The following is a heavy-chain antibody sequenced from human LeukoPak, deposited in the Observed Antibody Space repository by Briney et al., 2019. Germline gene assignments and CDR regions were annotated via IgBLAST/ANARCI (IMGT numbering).Heavy chain of an antibody. CDR3: ARERSSSPYYYYYGMDV. J-gene: IGHJ6*02. V-gene: IGHV1-8*02. Sequence: ASVKVSCKASGYTFTSYGISWVRQAPGQGLEWMGWMNPNSGNTGYAQKFQGRVTMTRNTSISTAYMELSSLRSEDTAVYYCARERSSSPYYYYYGMDVWGQGTTVTVSS. CDR2: MNPNSGNT. D-gene: IGHD6-6*01. CDR1: GYTFTSYG.